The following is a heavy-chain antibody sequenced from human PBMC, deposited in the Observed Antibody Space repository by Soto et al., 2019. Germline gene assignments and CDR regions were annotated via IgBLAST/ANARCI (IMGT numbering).Heavy chain of an antibody. CDR1: GFTFSSYG. V-gene: IGHV3-33*01. Sequence: QVQLVESGGGVVQPGRSLRLSCAASGFTFSSYGMHWVRQAPGKGLEWVAVIWYDGSNKYYADSVKGRFTISRDNSKNTLYLQMNSLRAEDTAVYYCAREGYYYDSSGYRAFTGSFDYWGQGTLVTVSS. CDR3: AREGYYYDSSGYRAFTGSFDY. J-gene: IGHJ4*02. CDR2: IWYDGSNK. D-gene: IGHD3-22*01.